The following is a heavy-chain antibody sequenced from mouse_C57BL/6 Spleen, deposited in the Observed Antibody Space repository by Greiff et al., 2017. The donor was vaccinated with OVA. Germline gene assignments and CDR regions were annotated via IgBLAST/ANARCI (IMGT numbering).Heavy chain of an antibody. CDR2: ISDGGSYT. D-gene: IGHD1-1*01. CDR1: GFTFSSYA. J-gene: IGHJ2*01. CDR3: ARDNGSRGYFDY. Sequence: EVKLMESGGGLVKPGGSLKLSCAASGFTFSSYALSWVRQTPEKKLEWVATISDGGSYTSYPDNVKGRFTISRDNAKNNLYLQMSHLKSEDTAMYYCARDNGSRGYFDYWGQGTTLTVSS. V-gene: IGHV5-4*01.